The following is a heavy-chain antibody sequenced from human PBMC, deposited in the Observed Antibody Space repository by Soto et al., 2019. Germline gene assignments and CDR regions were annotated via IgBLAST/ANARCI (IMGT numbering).Heavy chain of an antibody. CDR3: ARDSSGSYREPPRFDS. Sequence: QVQLQESGPGLVKPSETLSLICSVSGGSMNTYWNWIRQPPGKALEWIGYIDYRGTTNYNPSLKSRVTMSVDTSKNQFSVHLNSVTAADTAVYYCARDSSGSYREPPRFDSWGQGILVTVSS. V-gene: IGHV4-59*01. CDR1: GGSMNTY. D-gene: IGHD1-26*01. CDR2: IDYRGTT. J-gene: IGHJ4*02.